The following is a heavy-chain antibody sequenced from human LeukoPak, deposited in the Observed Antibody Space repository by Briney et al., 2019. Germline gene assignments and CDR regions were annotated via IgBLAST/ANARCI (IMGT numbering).Heavy chain of an antibody. D-gene: IGHD2-8*02. CDR2: IKQDGSEK. V-gene: IGHV3-7*03. Sequence: GGSLRLSCAASGFTFSNYWITWVRQAPGKGLEWVANIKQDGSEKYYMDSVKGRFTISRDNSKNTVYLQMNSLRGEDTAVYFCARGWVVATGGFDMWGQGTMVTVSS. CDR3: ARGWVVATGGFDM. CDR1: GFTFSNYW. J-gene: IGHJ3*02.